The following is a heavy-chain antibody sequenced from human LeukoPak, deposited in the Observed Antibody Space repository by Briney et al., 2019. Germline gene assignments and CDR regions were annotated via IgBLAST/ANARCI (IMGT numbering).Heavy chain of an antibody. V-gene: IGHV1-2*02. J-gene: IGHJ4*02. CDR2: INPNSGGT. D-gene: IGHD3-22*01. CDR3: ARSPTYFYDSSGYYPGEYYFDY. Sequence: ASVKVSCKASGYTFTGYYIHWVRQAPGRGLEWMAWINPNSGGTDYAQKFQGRVTMTRDTSIGTAYMELSRLRSDDTAVYYCARSPTYFYDSSGYYPGEYYFDYWGQGTLVTVSS. CDR1: GYTFTGYY.